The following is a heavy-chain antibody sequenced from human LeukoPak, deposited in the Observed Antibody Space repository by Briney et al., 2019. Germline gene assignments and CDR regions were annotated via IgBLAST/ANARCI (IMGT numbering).Heavy chain of an antibody. D-gene: IGHD6-19*01. V-gene: IGHV3-23*01. CDR3: AKPDGGGQWLVRRCGYYCYGMDV. CDR1: GFTFSSYA. CDR2: TSGSGGST. Sequence: GGSLRLYCAASGFTFSSYAMSWVRQAPGKGLEWVSVTSGSGGSTYYADSVKGRFTISRDNSKNTLYLQINSLRAEAMAVYYCAKPDGGGQWLVRRCGYYCYGMDVWGQGTTVTVSS. J-gene: IGHJ6*02.